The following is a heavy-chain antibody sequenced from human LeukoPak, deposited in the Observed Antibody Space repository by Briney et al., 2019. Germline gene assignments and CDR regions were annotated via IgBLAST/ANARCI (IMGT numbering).Heavy chain of an antibody. CDR1: GFTFSGST. J-gene: IGHJ4*02. Sequence: GGSLRLSCAPSGFTFSGSTVHWVRQASGKGLDWVGHIRTKANNYATAYAASVKGRFTIYRDDSKNTAYMQMNRVKIEDPAVYYRSPHDTLPGDYWGQGTLVTVSS. CDR3: SPHDTLPGDY. D-gene: IGHD2-21*02. V-gene: IGHV3-73*01. CDR2: IRTKANNYAT.